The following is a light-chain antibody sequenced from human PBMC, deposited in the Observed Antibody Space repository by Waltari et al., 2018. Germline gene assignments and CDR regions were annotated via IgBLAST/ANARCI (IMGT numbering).Light chain of an antibody. J-gene: IGLJ3*02. CDR1: SSEVGSYNL. Sequence: QSALTQPASVSGSPGQSITISCTGSSSEVGSYNLVSWYQQHPGTAPKLMIYEVTKRPSGVSDRFSGSKSGNTASLTISGLRAEDEADYYCCAYDGGDSWVFGGGTKLTVL. CDR3: CAYDGGDSWV. CDR2: EVT. V-gene: IGLV2-23*02.